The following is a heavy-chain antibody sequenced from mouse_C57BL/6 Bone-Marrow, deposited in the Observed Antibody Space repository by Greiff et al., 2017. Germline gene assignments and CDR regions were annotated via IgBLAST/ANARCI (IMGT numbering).Heavy chain of an antibody. CDR2: INPNNGGT. J-gene: IGHJ2*01. CDR3: AGDYYGSSVTGDY. V-gene: IGHV1-26*01. Sequence: EVQLQQSGPELVKPGASVKISCKASGYTFTDYYMNWVKQSHGKSLEWIGDINPNNGGTSYNQKFKGKATLTVDKASSTAYMELRSLTSEDSAVYYCAGDYYGSSVTGDYWGQGTTLTVSS. D-gene: IGHD1-1*01. CDR1: GYTFTDYY.